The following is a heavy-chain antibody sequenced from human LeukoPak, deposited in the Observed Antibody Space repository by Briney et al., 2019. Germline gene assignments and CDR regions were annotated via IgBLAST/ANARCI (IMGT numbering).Heavy chain of an antibody. J-gene: IGHJ4*02. V-gene: IGHV3-30*02. D-gene: IGHD6-6*01. CDR2: IRYDGSNK. CDR1: GFTFSSYG. Sequence: GGSLRLSCAASGFTFSSYGMHWVRQAPGKGLEWVAFIRYDGSNKYYADSVKGRFTISRDNSKNTLYLQMNSLRAEDTAVYYCAKTPSYIAARPYDYWGQGTLVTVSS. CDR3: AKTPSYIAARPYDY.